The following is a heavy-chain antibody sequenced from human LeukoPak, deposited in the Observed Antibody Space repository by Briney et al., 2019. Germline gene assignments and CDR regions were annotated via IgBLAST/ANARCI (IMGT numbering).Heavy chain of an antibody. CDR2: IYYTGNS. CDR3: AREAYGESNPNWFDP. CDR1: GYSISSGYY. D-gene: IGHD4-17*01. V-gene: IGHV4-38-2*02. Sequence: PSETLSLTCTVSGYSISSGYYWAWIRQPPGKGLEWIASIYYTGNSYYNPSLKSRVTISVDTSKNQFSLKLSSVTGADTAVYYCAREAYGESNPNWFDPWGQGTQVTVSS. J-gene: IGHJ5*02.